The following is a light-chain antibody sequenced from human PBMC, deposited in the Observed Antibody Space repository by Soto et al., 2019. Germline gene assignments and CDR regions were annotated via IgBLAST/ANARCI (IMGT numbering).Light chain of an antibody. V-gene: IGKV3-20*01. J-gene: IGKJ4*01. CDR3: QQYGSSPLT. CDR2: GAS. Sequence: ELVLTHSPGTLSLSPGERATLSCRASQSVSSSYLAWYKKKHGQAPRLLIYGASSRATGIPDRFSGSGFGTDFTLTISRLEPEDFAVYYCQQYGSSPLTFGGGTKVDIK. CDR1: QSVSSSY.